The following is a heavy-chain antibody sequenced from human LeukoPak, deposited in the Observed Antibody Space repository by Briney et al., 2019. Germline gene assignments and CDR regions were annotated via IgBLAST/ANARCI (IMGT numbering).Heavy chain of an antibody. Sequence: SETLSLTCAVYGGSFSGYYWSWIRQPPGKGLEWMGEINHSGSTNYNPSLKSRVTISVDTSKNQFSLKLSSVTAADTAVYYCARGSYDFWSGYYPNWFDPWGQGTLVTVSS. CDR2: INHSGST. V-gene: IGHV4-34*01. D-gene: IGHD3-3*01. J-gene: IGHJ5*02. CDR1: GGSFSGYY. CDR3: ARGSYDFWSGYYPNWFDP.